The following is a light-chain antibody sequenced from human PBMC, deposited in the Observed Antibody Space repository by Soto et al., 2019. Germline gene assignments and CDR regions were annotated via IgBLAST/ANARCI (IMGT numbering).Light chain of an antibody. CDR1: QSVGSY. CDR2: GAS. J-gene: IGKJ4*01. Sequence: EIVLTQSPATLSLSPAERATLSCRASQSVGSYLAWYQQKPGQAPRLLIYGASNRATGIPARFSGSGSGTDFTLTISSLEPEDFAVYFCQQRSNWLASFGGGTKVEIK. V-gene: IGKV3-11*01. CDR3: QQRSNWLAS.